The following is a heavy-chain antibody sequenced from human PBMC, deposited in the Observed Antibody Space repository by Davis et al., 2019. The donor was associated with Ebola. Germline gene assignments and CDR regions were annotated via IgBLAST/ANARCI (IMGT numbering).Heavy chain of an antibody. CDR1: GFTFTSSA. D-gene: IGHD1-1*01. V-gene: IGHV1-58*02. CDR3: AADPGYRYYYGMDV. J-gene: IGHJ6*02. Sequence: SVKVSCKASGFTFTSSAMQWVRQARGQRLEWIGWIVVGSGNTNYAQKFQERVTITRGMSTSTAYMELSSLRSEDTAVYYCAADPGYRYYYGMDVWGQGTTVTVSS. CDR2: IVVGSGNT.